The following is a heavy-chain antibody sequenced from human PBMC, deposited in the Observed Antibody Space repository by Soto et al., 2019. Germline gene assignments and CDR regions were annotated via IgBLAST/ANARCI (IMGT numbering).Heavy chain of an antibody. J-gene: IGHJ6*02. Sequence: GGSLRLSCAASGFTFSSYSMNWVRQAPGKGLEWASSISSSSSYIYYADSVKGRFTISRDNAKNSLYLQMNSLRAEDTAVYYCARDAVPKLGMDVWGQGTTVTVSS. CDR1: GFTFSSYS. V-gene: IGHV3-21*01. D-gene: IGHD6-13*01. CDR3: ARDAVPKLGMDV. CDR2: ISSSSSYI.